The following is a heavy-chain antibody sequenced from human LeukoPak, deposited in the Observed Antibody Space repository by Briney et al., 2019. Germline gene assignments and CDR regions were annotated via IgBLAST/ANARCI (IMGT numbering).Heavy chain of an antibody. V-gene: IGHV3-66*01. CDR3: AGDRPNGSYLDFDY. D-gene: IGHD1-26*01. J-gene: IGHJ4*02. CDR1: GFSVSDNY. CDR2: IYNDGSA. Sequence: PGGSLRLSYAASGFSVSDNYMSWVRQAPGKRPESVSLIYNDGSAVYADSVKGRFTISKDNSRNTLYLQMNSLRAEDTAVYYCAGDRPNGSYLDFDYWGQGTLVTVSS.